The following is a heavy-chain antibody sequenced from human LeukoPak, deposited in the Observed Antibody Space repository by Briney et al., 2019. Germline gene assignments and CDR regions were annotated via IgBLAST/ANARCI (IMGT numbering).Heavy chain of an antibody. V-gene: IGHV4-39*07. D-gene: IGHD3-3*01. CDR2: IYYSGST. J-gene: IGHJ4*02. CDR1: GGSISSGKYY. Sequence: PSETLSLTCTVSGGSISSGKYYWGWIRQPPGKDLEWIGSIYYSGSTYYNPSLRSRVTISLDTSKNQSSLKLSSVTAADTAVFYCVRDKSFEGVNYFDYWGQGMLVTVSS. CDR3: VRDKSFEGVNYFDY.